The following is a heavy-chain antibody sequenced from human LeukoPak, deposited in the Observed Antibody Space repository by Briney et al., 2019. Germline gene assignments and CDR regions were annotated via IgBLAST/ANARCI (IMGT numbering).Heavy chain of an antibody. D-gene: IGHD1-26*01. CDR2: IKQDGSEK. CDR1: GFTFSSYW. V-gene: IGHV3-7*01. Sequence: GGSLRLSCAASGFTFSSYWMSWVRQAPGKGLERVANIKQDGSEKYYVDSVKGRFTISRDDARNSVYLQMNSLRAEDTAVYYCARDKIVGATYFDSWGQGTLVTVSS. J-gene: IGHJ4*02. CDR3: ARDKIVGATYFDS.